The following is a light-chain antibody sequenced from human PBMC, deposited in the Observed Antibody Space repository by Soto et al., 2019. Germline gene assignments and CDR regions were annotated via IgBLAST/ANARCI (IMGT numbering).Light chain of an antibody. V-gene: IGLV2-23*01. CDR3: SSYAGNYVYV. CDR1: SSDLGSYDL. J-gene: IGLJ1*01. Sequence: QSVLTQPASVSGPLGQSIVISCTGSSSDLGSYDLVSWYQQYPGKAPKVVIFEGTKRPSGVSNRFSASKSDNTASLTISGLQAEDEADYYCSSYAGNYVYVFGSGTKVTVL. CDR2: EGT.